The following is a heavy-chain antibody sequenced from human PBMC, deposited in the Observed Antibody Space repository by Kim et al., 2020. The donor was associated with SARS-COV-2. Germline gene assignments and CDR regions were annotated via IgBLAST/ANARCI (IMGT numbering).Heavy chain of an antibody. CDR1: GDSVSSNSAA. J-gene: IGHJ6*02. D-gene: IGHD3-22*01. CDR2: TYYRSKWYN. Sequence: SQTLSLTCAISGDSVSSNSAAWNWIRQSPSRGLEWLGRTYYRSKWYNDYAVSVKSRITINPDTSKNQFSLQLNSVTPEDTAVYYCARDYYDSSGYYPPYYYGMDVWGQGTTVTVSS. V-gene: IGHV6-1*01. CDR3: ARDYYDSSGYYPPYYYGMDV.